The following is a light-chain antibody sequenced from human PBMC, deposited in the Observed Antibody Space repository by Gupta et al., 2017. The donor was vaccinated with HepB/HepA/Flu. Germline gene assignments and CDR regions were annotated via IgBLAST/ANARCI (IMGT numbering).Light chain of an antibody. CDR1: QSVSSN. CDR3: QQYNNWPLRIT. V-gene: IGKV3-15*01. CDR2: GAS. J-gene: IGKJ4*01. Sequence: EIVMTPSPATLSVSPGERATLSCRASQSVSSNLAWYQQKPGQAPRLLIYGASTRATGIPARFSGSGSGTEFTLTISSLQSEDFAVYYCQQYNNWPLRITVGGGTKVEIK.